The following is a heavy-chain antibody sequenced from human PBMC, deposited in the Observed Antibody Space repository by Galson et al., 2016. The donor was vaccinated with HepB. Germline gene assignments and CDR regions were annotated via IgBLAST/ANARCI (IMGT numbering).Heavy chain of an antibody. CDR3: AKTLYGGSSD. D-gene: IGHD4-23*01. CDR2: ISGSGSTT. CDR1: GFTFGTYA. J-gene: IGHJ4*02. V-gene: IGHV3-23*01. Sequence: SLRLSCAASGFTFGTYAMSWVRQAPGKGLECVSGISGSGSTTSYADSVKGRFTISRDNSKNTLFLQMNSLRAEDTAVYYCAKTLYGGSSDWGQGTLVTVSS.